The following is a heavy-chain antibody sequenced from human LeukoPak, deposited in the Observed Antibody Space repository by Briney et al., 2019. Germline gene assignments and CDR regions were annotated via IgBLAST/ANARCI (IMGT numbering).Heavy chain of an antibody. J-gene: IGHJ4*02. CDR2: VSGSGGST. V-gene: IGHV3-23*01. Sequence: GGSPRLSCAASGFTFSSYAMSWVRQAPGKGLEWVSAVSGSGGSTYYADSVKGRFTISRDNSKNTLYLQMNSLSAADKAVYYCAKGGLWFGEPNFDYWGQGTLVTVSS. D-gene: IGHD3-10*01. CDR3: AKGGLWFGEPNFDY. CDR1: GFTFSSYA.